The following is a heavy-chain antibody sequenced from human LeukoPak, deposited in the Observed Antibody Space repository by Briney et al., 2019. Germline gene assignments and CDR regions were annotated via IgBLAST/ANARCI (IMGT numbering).Heavy chain of an antibody. V-gene: IGHV1-69*13. CDR3: ARAHPQERGYYYGSGSYYTPFDY. CDR1: GYTFKNYY. Sequence: SVKVSCKASGYTFKNYYLHWVRQAPGQGLEWMGGIIPIFGTANYAQKFQGRVTITADESTSTAYMELSSLRSEDTAVYYCARAHPQERGYYYGSGSYYTPFDYWGQGTLVTVSS. J-gene: IGHJ4*02. CDR2: IIPIFGTA. D-gene: IGHD3-10*01.